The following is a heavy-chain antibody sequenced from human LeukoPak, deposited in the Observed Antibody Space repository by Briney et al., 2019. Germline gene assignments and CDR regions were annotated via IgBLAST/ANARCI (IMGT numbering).Heavy chain of an antibody. CDR3: ATHFYDSSAYSIEYFQH. Sequence: GGSLRLSCAASGFTVSTNYMSWVRQAPGKGLEWASDIYSGGSTYYADSVKGRFTISRDNSKNTLYLQMNSLRAEDTAVFYCATHFYDSSAYSIEYFQHWGQGTLVTVSS. CDR2: IYSGGST. V-gene: IGHV3-53*01. J-gene: IGHJ1*01. D-gene: IGHD3-22*01. CDR1: GFTVSTNY.